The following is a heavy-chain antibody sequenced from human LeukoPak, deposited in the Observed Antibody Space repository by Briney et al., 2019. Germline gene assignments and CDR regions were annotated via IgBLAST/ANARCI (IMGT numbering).Heavy chain of an antibody. J-gene: IGHJ4*02. V-gene: IGHV4-34*01. Sequence: MTSETLSLTCAVYGGSFSGYYWSWIRQPPGKGLEWIGEINHSGSTNYNPSLKSRVTISVDTSKNQFSLKLSSVTAADTAVYYCARHTTPGSGYDYVDYWGQGTLVTVSS. CDR1: GGSFSGYY. CDR3: ARHTTPGSGYDYVDY. D-gene: IGHD5-12*01. CDR2: INHSGST.